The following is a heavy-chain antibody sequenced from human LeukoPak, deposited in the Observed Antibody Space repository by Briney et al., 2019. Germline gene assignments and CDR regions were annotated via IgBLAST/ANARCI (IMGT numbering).Heavy chain of an antibody. J-gene: IGHJ5*01. CDR3: AREKVLLWFGEYNAWSDS. D-gene: IGHD3-10*01. CDR1: GGSISSGSYY. CDR2: IYTSGST. V-gene: IGHV4-61*02. Sequence: SETLSLTCTVSGGSISSGSYYWSWIRQPAGKGLEWIGRIYTSGSTNYNPSLKSRVTISVDTSKNQFSLNLSSVTVADTAVYYCAREKVLLWFGEYNAWSDSWGQGTLVTVSS.